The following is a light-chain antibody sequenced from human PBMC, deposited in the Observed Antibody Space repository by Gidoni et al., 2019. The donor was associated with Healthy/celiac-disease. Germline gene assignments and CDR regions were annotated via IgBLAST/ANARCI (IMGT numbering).Light chain of an antibody. J-gene: IGKJ2*01. V-gene: IGKV1-39*01. CDR3: QQSYSTPPYT. CDR2: AAS. Sequence: DILMTQSPSSLSASVGDRVTITCRASQSISSYLNWYQQKPGKAPKLLMYAASRLQDGVPSRFSGSGSGTDFTLTISSLQPEDFATYYCQQSYSTPPYTLGQGTKLEIK. CDR1: QSISSY.